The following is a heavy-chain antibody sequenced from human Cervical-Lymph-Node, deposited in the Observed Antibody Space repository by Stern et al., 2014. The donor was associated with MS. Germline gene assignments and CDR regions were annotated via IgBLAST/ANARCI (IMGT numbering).Heavy chain of an antibody. CDR3: ARRSGSYSFDY. D-gene: IGHD1-26*01. CDR2: ISTYNGRT. Sequence: HVQLVQSGAEVKKPGASVKVSCKPTGYTFTNYGISWVRQAPGQGLEWMGWISTYNGRTNYAQKLQGRLTMTRDTSTSTAYMDLRSLTSDDTAVYYCARRSGSYSFDYWGQGTLVTVSS. J-gene: IGHJ4*02. CDR1: GYTFTNYG. V-gene: IGHV1-18*01.